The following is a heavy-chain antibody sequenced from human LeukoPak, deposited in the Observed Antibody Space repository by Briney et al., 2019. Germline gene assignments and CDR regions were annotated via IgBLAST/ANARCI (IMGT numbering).Heavy chain of an antibody. CDR3: AREIIDYYDSSGLDY. CDR2: IIPILGTA. CDR1: GGTFSSYA. Sequence: ASVKVSCKASGGTFSSYAISWVRQAPGQGLEWMGGIIPILGTANYAQKFQGRVTITTDESTSTAYMELSSLRSEDTAVYYCAREIIDYYDSSGLDYWGQGTLVTVSS. V-gene: IGHV1-69*05. D-gene: IGHD3-22*01. J-gene: IGHJ4*02.